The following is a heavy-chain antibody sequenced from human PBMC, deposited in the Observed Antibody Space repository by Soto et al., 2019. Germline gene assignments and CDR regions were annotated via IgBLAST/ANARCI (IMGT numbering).Heavy chain of an antibody. D-gene: IGHD6-6*01. Sequence: GSLRLSCAASGFTFSSYWMHWVRQAPGKGLVWVSRINSDGSSTSYADSVKGRFTISRDNAKNTLYLQMNSLRAEDTAVYYCARAARGGNWFDPWGQGTLVTVSS. CDR3: ARAARGGNWFDP. CDR1: GFTFSSYW. V-gene: IGHV3-74*01. J-gene: IGHJ5*02. CDR2: INSDGSST.